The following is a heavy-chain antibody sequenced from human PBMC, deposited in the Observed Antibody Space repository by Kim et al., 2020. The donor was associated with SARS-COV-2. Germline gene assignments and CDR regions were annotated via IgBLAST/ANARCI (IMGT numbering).Heavy chain of an antibody. CDR3: AWPFTYAPLPGIAVAG. J-gene: IGHJ4*02. Sequence: GGSLRLSCAASGFTFSGSAMHWVRQASGKGLEWVGRIRSKANSYATAYAASVKGRFTISRDDSKNTAYLQMNSLKTEDTAVYYCAWPFTYAPLPGIAVAGRGQGTLVTVSS. CDR1: GFTFSGSA. CDR2: IRSKANSYAT. D-gene: IGHD6-19*01. V-gene: IGHV3-73*01.